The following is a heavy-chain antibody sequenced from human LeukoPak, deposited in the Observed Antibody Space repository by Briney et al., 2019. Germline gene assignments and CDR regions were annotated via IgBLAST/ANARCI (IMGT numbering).Heavy chain of an antibody. V-gene: IGHV3-23*01. CDR2: ISSDGGGT. CDR1: GFTFRNYA. J-gene: IGHJ4*02. CDR3: AKDRPHFDY. Sequence: GGSLRLSCAASGFTFRNYAMSWVRQAPGKGLEWVSAISSDGGGTYYADSVKGRFTISRDNSKNTLYLQMNSLRAEDTAVYYCAKDRPHFDYWGQGNLVTVSS.